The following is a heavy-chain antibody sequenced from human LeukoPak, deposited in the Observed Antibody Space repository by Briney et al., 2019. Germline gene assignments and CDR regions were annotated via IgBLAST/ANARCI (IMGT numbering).Heavy chain of an antibody. Sequence: ASVKVSCKASGYTFTGYYMHWVRQVPGQGLEWMGWINPNSGGTNYAQKFQGRVTMTRDTSISTAYMELSRLRSDDTAVYYCARSYDILTGYYRGNYWGQGTLVTVSS. D-gene: IGHD3-9*01. V-gene: IGHV1-2*02. J-gene: IGHJ4*02. CDR3: ARSYDILTGYYRGNY. CDR2: INPNSGGT. CDR1: GYTFTGYY.